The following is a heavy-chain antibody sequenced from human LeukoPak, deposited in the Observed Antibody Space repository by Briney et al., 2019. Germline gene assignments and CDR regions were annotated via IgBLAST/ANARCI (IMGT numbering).Heavy chain of an antibody. Sequence: SETLSLTCAVSGASISSTNWWSWARQPPGKGLEWIGEIYHAGTTNYNPSLESRVTISVDNSRNQFSLHLTSVTAADTATYFCSRESGPFCPFGYWGQGTLVIVSS. CDR3: SRESGPFCPFGY. D-gene: IGHD1-26*01. V-gene: IGHV4-4*02. CDR2: IYHAGTT. CDR1: GASISSTNW. J-gene: IGHJ4*02.